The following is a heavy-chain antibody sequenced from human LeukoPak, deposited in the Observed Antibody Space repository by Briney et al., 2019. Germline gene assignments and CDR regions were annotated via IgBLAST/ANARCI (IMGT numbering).Heavy chain of an antibody. CDR1: GYSISSSNY. CDR3: ARDSYGMDV. J-gene: IGHJ6*02. V-gene: IGHV4-28*03. CDR2: IYYSRSI. Sequence: PSDTLSLTCAVSGYSISSSNYWAWIRQPPGKGLEWIGHIYYSRSIYYNPSLKSRVTMSVDTSKNQFSLKLSSVTAVDTAVYYCARDSYGMDVWGQGTTVTVSS.